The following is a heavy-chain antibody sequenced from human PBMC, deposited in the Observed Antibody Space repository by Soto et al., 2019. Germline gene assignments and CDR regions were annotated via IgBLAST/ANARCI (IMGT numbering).Heavy chain of an antibody. CDR2: IRSKANSYAT. D-gene: IGHD3-22*01. J-gene: IGHJ4*02. CDR3: TGRYYYDSSGYYLFDY. V-gene: IGHV3-73*01. CDR1: GFTFSGSA. Sequence: WGSLRLSCAASGFTFSGSAMYFFRHSSGKGLEWVVRIRSKANSYATAYAASVKGRFTISRDDSKNTAYLQMNSLKTEDTAVYYCTGRYYYDSSGYYLFDYWGQGTLVTVSS.